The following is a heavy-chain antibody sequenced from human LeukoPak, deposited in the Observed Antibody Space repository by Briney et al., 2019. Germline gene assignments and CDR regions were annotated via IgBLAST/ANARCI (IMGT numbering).Heavy chain of an antibody. Sequence: SETLSLTCTVSGGSINSYYWSWIRQPPGKGLEWIGYIYYSGSSEYNPSLKSRVTISVDTSKNQFSLKMSSVTAADTAVYYCARARDGHINNWFDPWGQGTLVTVSS. J-gene: IGHJ5*02. D-gene: IGHD5-24*01. CDR2: IYYSGSS. V-gene: IGHV4-59*01. CDR1: GGSINSYY. CDR3: ARARDGHINNWFDP.